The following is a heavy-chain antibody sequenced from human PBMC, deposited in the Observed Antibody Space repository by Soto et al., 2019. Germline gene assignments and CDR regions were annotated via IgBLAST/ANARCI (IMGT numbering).Heavy chain of an antibody. J-gene: IGHJ4*02. CDR3: ARGRYGDY. CDR2: ISAHNGNT. Sequence: QVHLVQYGAEVKKPGASVKVSCQGSGYAFTTYGITWVRQAPGQGLEWMGWISAHNGNTNYAQKLQGRVTVPRDTSTSTAYMELRSRRYDDTAVYYCARGRYGDYWGQGALVTVSS. V-gene: IGHV1-18*01. D-gene: IGHD1-1*01. CDR1: GYAFTTYG.